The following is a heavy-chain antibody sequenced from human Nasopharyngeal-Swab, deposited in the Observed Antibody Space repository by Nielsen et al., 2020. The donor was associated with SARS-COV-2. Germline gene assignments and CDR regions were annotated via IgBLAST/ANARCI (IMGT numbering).Heavy chain of an antibody. V-gene: IGHV1-18*01. D-gene: IGHD3-10*01. CDR2: ISAYNGNT. CDR1: VYTFTSYG. J-gene: IGHJ6*02. CDR3: ARDKGLWFREFQTHYYSYGMDV. Sequence: ASVKVSCKASVYTFTSYGISWVRQAPGQGLEWMGWISAYNGNTNYAQKLQGRVTMTTDTSTSTAYMELRSLRSDDTAVYYCARDKGLWFREFQTHYYSYGMDVWGQGTTVTVSS.